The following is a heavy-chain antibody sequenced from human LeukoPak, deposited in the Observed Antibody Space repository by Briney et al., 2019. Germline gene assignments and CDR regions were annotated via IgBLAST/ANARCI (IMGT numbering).Heavy chain of an antibody. V-gene: IGHV3-23*01. CDR3: AKDTSAWWYHRAYMNV. CDR1: GFTFSNYA. CDR2: ISGSGDTT. D-gene: IGHD2-15*01. Sequence: RGSLRLSCAASGFTFSNYAMSWVRQAPGGGLEWVSAISGSGDTTFHADPVKGRFTTSRDNSKNTLSLQMSGLRVEDSAVYFCAKDTSAWWYHRAYMNVWGTGTTVTVSS. J-gene: IGHJ6*03.